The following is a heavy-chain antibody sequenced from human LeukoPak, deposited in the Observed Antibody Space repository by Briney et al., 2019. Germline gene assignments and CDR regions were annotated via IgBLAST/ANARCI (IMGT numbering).Heavy chain of an antibody. V-gene: IGHV1-8*01. CDR2: MNPNSGNT. CDR3: ARVVLSRWLRLRAFDI. CDR1: GYTFTSYD. J-gene: IGHJ3*02. Sequence: AASVKVSCKASGYTFTSYDINWVRQATGQGLEWMGWMNPNSGNTGYAQKFQGRVTMTRNTSISTAYMELSSLRSEDTAVYYCARVVLSRWLRLRAFDIWGQGTMVTVSS. D-gene: IGHD5-24*01.